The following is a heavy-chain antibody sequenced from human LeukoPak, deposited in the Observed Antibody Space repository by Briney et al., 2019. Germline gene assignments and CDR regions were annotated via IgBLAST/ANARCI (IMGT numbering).Heavy chain of an antibody. V-gene: IGHV1-8*01. CDR1: GYTFTSYD. CDR3: ARYCSSTSCYPFP. Sequence: GASVKVSCKASGYTFTSYDINWVRQATGQGLEWMGWMNPNSGNTGYAQKFQGRVIMTRNTSISTAYMELSSLRSEDTAVYYCARYCSSTSCYPFPWGQGTLVTVSS. J-gene: IGHJ5*02. CDR2: MNPNSGNT. D-gene: IGHD2-2*01.